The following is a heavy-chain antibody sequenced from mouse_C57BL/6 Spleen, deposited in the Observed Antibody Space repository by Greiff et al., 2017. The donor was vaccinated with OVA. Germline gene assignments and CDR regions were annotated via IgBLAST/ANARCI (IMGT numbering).Heavy chain of an antibody. Sequence: VQLKESGPELVKPGASVKISCKASGYSFTDYNMNWVKQSNGKSLEWIGVINPNYGTTSYNQKFKGKATLTVDQSSSTAYMQLNSLTSEDSAVYYCARGRITTVVAPMDYWGQGTSVTVSS. CDR1: GYSFTDYN. J-gene: IGHJ4*01. CDR2: INPNYGTT. CDR3: ARGRITTVVAPMDY. V-gene: IGHV1-39*01. D-gene: IGHD1-1*01.